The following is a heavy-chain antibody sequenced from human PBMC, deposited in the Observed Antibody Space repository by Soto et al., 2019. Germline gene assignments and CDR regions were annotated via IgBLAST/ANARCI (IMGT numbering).Heavy chain of an antibody. CDR3: ARDPGDGIAAAGTPDFDY. CDR1: GYTFSNYG. D-gene: IGHD6-13*01. CDR2: ISAYNGNT. J-gene: IGHJ4*02. V-gene: IGHV1-18*01. Sequence: ASVKVSCKASGYTFSNYGISWVRQAPGKGLEWMGWISAYNGNTKYAQKLQGRVSKTTHTSTSTAYMELRGLRSDDTAVYYCARDPGDGIAAAGTPDFDYWGQGTLVTVSS.